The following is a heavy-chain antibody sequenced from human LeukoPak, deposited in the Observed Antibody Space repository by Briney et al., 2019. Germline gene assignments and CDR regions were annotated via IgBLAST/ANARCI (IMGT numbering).Heavy chain of an antibody. CDR2: IYYSGST. D-gene: IGHD3-10*01. CDR3: ARHSNYGSGSYYGYWFDP. Sequence: SETLSLTCTVSGGSISSYYWSWIRQPPGKGLEWIGYIYYSGSTNYNPSLKSRVTISVDTSKNQFPLKLSSVTAADTAVYYCARHSNYGSGSYYGYWFDPWGQGTLVTVSS. J-gene: IGHJ5*02. V-gene: IGHV4-59*08. CDR1: GGSISSYY.